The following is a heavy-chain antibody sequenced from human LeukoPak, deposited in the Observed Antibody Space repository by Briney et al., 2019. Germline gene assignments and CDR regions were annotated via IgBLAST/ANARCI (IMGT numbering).Heavy chain of an antibody. CDR3: ARQPDADIVVVPAASDAFDI. Sequence: PSETLSLTCTVSGGSISSGSYYWSWIRQPAGKGLEWIGRIYTSGSTNYNPSLKSRVTISVDTSKNQFSLKLSSVTAADTAVYYCARQPDADIVVVPAASDAFDIWGQGTMVTVSS. D-gene: IGHD2-2*01. V-gene: IGHV4-61*02. CDR1: GGSISSGSYY. CDR2: IYTSGST. J-gene: IGHJ3*02.